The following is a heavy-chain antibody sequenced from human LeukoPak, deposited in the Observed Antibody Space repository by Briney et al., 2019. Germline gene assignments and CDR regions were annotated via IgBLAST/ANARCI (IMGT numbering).Heavy chain of an antibody. Sequence: ASVKVSCKASGYTFTSYDINWVRQATGQGLEWMGWMNPNSGNTGCAQKFQGRVTMTRNTSISTAYMELSSLRSEDTAVYYCARGRSYDFWSGYSYWGQGTLVTVSS. CDR3: ARGRSYDFWSGYSY. V-gene: IGHV1-8*01. CDR1: GYTFTSYD. J-gene: IGHJ4*02. D-gene: IGHD3-3*01. CDR2: MNPNSGNT.